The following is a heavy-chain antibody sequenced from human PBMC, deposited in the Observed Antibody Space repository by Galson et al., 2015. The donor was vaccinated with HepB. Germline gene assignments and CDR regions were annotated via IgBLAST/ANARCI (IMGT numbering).Heavy chain of an antibody. V-gene: IGHV3-11*06. D-gene: IGHD3-10*01. CDR1: GFSFSDYY. CDR3: ARGGVIRGAIVWSRGDFDN. CDR2: ITSTTSHT. Sequence: SLRLSCAASGFSFSDYYMSWIRQAPGKGLEWISYITSTTSHTAYADSVKGRFTISRDNAKNSLYLQMKSLRAEDTAIYYCARGGVIRGAIVWSRGDFDNWGQGTLVTVSS. J-gene: IGHJ4*02.